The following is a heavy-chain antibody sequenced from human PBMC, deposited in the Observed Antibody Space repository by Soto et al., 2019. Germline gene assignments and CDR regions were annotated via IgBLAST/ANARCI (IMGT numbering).Heavy chain of an antibody. Sequence: EVQLLESGGDVVRPGGSLRLSCAASGFTFSSYAMGWVRQAPGMGLEWVAGVSRAGTYTFYADSVRGRFSISRDNSRDTVDMYMNALRGDDTAVYFCVKYTVTEDLGESWGQGTLVSVSS. CDR2: VSRAGTYT. CDR1: GFTFSSYA. D-gene: IGHD3-16*01. J-gene: IGHJ5*02. V-gene: IGHV3-23*01. CDR3: VKYTVTEDLGES.